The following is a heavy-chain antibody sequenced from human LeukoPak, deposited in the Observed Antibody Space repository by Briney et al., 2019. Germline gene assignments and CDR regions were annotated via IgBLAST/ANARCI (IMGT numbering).Heavy chain of an antibody. Sequence: PSETLSLTCAVYGGSFSGYYWSWIRQPPGKGLEWIGEINHSGSTNYNPSLKSRVTISVDTSKNQFSLKLSSVTAADTAVYYCARGGRYYDSSGHYDYWGQGTLVTVSS. D-gene: IGHD3-22*01. J-gene: IGHJ4*02. CDR1: GGSFSGYY. CDR2: INHSGST. CDR3: ARGGRYYDSSGHYDY. V-gene: IGHV4-34*01.